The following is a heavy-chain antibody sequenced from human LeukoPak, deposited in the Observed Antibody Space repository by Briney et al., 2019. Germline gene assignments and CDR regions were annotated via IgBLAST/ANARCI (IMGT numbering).Heavy chain of an antibody. CDR1: GGSISSYY. Sequence: SETLSLTCTVSGGSISSYYWSWIRQPPGKGLEWIGYIYYSGSTNYNPSLKGRGTISVDTSKHQISLKLSSVTAADTAVYYCARDLREYGPNWFDPRGQGTLVTVSS. CDR3: ARDLREYGPNWFDP. V-gene: IGHV4-59*13. CDR2: IYYSGST. D-gene: IGHD3-10*01. J-gene: IGHJ5*02.